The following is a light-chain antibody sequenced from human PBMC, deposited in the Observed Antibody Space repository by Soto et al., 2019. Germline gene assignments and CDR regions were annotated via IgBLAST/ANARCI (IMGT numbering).Light chain of an antibody. Sequence: LTQSPLSLPVRPGEPASISCRSSQSLLYSNGFHYLEWYLQRPGRSPRRLIYKVSNRDSGVPARFSGSGSGTDFALKISRVEAEDVGVYYCMQGTHWPITFGQGTRLEIK. CDR1: QSLLYSNGFHY. CDR3: MQGTHWPIT. V-gene: IGKV2-30*01. CDR2: KVS. J-gene: IGKJ5*01.